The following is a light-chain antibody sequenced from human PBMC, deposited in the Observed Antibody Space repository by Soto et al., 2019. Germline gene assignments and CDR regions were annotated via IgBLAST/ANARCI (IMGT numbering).Light chain of an antibody. CDR2: AAS. CDR3: QQSYSTLWT. Sequence: DIQMTQSPSSLFASVGDRVTITCRASPTVIAYLNWYQQKPGKAPKLLIYAASSLQSGVPSRFSGSGSGTDFTLTISNLQPEDFATYYCQQSYSTLWTFGQGTKGEIK. J-gene: IGKJ1*01. V-gene: IGKV1-39*01. CDR1: PTVIAY.